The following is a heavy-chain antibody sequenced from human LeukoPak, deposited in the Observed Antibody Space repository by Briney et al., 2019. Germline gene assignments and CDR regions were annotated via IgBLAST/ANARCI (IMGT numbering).Heavy chain of an antibody. V-gene: IGHV3-74*01. D-gene: IGHD6-19*01. CDR1: GSTFSSHW. J-gene: IGHJ4*02. CDR2: ISSDGSST. Sequence: GGSLRLSCAASGSTFSSHWMHWVRQAPGKGLVWVTRISSDGSSTSYADSVKGRFTISRDNAKNTLYLQMSSLRAEDTAMYYCVRISLSGWVNDHWGQGTLVTVSS. CDR3: VRISLSGWVNDH.